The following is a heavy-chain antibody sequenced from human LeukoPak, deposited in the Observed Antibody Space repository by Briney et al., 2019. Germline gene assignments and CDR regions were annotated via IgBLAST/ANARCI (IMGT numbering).Heavy chain of an antibody. CDR3: ARLSGYHFDY. CDR2: MYGSGST. Sequence: PSETLSLTCTVSGASVNDYYWNWIRQPAGGGLEWIGRMYGSGSTNYNPSLKSRVTMSVDTSKSQFSLKLNSVTAADTAVYYCARLSGYHFDYWGQGALVTVSS. D-gene: IGHD5-12*01. CDR1: GASVNDYY. V-gene: IGHV4-4*07. J-gene: IGHJ4*02.